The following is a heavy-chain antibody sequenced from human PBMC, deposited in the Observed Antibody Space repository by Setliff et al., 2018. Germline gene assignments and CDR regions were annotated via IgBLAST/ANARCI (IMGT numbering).Heavy chain of an antibody. CDR3: ASRGKQGVLWFGESLGAFDI. D-gene: IGHD3-10*01. J-gene: IGHJ3*02. V-gene: IGHV4-39*01. CDR2: IYYSGST. CDR1: GGSISSSSYY. Sequence: SETLSLTCTVSGGSISSSSYYWGWIRQPPGKGLEWMGSIYYSGSTYYNPSLKSRVTISVDTSKNQFSLKLSSVTAADTAVYYCASRGKQGVLWFGESLGAFDIWGQGTMVTVSS.